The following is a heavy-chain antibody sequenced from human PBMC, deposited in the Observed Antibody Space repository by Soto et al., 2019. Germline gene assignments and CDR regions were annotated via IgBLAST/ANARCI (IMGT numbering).Heavy chain of an antibody. CDR2: INPSGGST. CDR1: GYTFTSYY. CDR3: VRALCSGGSSYQADY. Sequence: QVQLVQSGAEVKKPGASVKVSCKASGYTFTSYYMHWVRQAPGQGLEWMGIINPSGGSTGYAQKFQGRVTMTRDTPTSTLYMELSSLRSEDTAVYYCVRALCSGGSSYQADYWGQGTRVTVSS. V-gene: IGHV1-46*03. J-gene: IGHJ4*02. D-gene: IGHD2-15*01.